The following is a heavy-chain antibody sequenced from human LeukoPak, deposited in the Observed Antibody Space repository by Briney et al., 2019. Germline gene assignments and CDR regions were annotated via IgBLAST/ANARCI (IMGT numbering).Heavy chain of an antibody. D-gene: IGHD1-26*01. V-gene: IGHV4-61*02. CDR3: ARVRVGATTTFDY. CDR1: DGSISSGSYY. CDR2: IYTSGST. J-gene: IGHJ4*02. Sequence: SETLSLTCTVSDGSISSGSYYWSWIRQPAGTGLEWIGRIYTSGSTDYNPSLKSRVTISVDTSKNQFSLKLSSVTAADTAVYYCARVRVGATTTFDYWGQGTLVTVSS.